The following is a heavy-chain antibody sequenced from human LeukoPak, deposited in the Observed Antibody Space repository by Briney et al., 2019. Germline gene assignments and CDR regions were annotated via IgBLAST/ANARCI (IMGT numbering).Heavy chain of an antibody. CDR2: IYYSGST. D-gene: IGHD6-13*01. Sequence: SETLSLTCTVSGGSVNSGSYYWNWIRQPPGKGLEWIGYIYYSGSTNYNPSLKSRVTISVDTSKNQFSLKLSSVTAADTAVYYCARGSKAAPGTFDYWGQGTLVTVSS. V-gene: IGHV4-61*01. J-gene: IGHJ4*02. CDR1: GGSVNSGSYY. CDR3: ARGSKAAPGTFDY.